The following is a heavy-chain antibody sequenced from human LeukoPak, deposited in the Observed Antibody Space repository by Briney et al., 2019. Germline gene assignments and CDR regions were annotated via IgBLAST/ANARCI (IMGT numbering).Heavy chain of an antibody. V-gene: IGHV3-21*04. CDR3: AKDLTLVVAATYHFDI. D-gene: IGHD2-15*01. CDR1: GFTFSSYS. J-gene: IGHJ3*02. Sequence: PGGSLRLSCAASGFTFSSYSMNWVRQAPGKGLEWVSSISSSSSYIYYADSVKGRFTISRDNSKNTLSLQMNSLRAEDTAVYYCAKDLTLVVAATYHFDIWGQGTMVTVSS. CDR2: ISSSSSYI.